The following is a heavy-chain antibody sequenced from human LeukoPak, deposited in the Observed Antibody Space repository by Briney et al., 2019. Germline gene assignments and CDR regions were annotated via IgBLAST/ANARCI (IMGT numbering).Heavy chain of an antibody. CDR1: GFSISSGSYY. Sequence: PSETLSLTCTVSGFSISSGSYYWSWLRQPAGKGLEWIGRIYTSGSTNYNPSLKSRVTLSVDTSKNQFSLKLSSVTAADTAVYYCASHDFWSGYPKFDYWGQGTLVTVSS. D-gene: IGHD3-3*01. J-gene: IGHJ4*02. V-gene: IGHV4-61*02. CDR2: IYTSGST. CDR3: ASHDFWSGYPKFDY.